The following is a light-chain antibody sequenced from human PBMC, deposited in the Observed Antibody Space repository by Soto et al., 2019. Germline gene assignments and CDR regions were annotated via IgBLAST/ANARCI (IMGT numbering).Light chain of an antibody. Sequence: QSVLTRAASVSGSPGQSIAISCTGTSSDVGAYDYVSWYQQHPDRAPRLVIYEVSNRPSGVSNRFSGSKSVDTATLTISGLQAEDEADYYCASHTTTNTRVFGTGTKVTVL. CDR1: SSDVGAYDY. CDR2: EVS. V-gene: IGLV2-14*03. J-gene: IGLJ1*01. CDR3: ASHTTTNTRV.